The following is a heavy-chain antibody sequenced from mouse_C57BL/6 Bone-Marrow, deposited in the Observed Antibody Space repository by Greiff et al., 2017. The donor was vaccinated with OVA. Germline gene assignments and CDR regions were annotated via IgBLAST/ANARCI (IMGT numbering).Heavy chain of an antibody. V-gene: IGHV1-19*01. CDR1: GYTFTDYY. Sequence: DVQLVESGPVLVKPGASVKMSCKASGYTFTDYYMHWVKQSHGKSLEWIGVINPYNGGTSYNQKFKGKATLTVDKSSSTAYMELNSLTSEVSAVYYCVREDYYYGSSYGYFDVWGTGTTVTVSS. J-gene: IGHJ1*03. CDR2: INPYNGGT. D-gene: IGHD1-1*01. CDR3: VREDYYYGSSYGYFDV.